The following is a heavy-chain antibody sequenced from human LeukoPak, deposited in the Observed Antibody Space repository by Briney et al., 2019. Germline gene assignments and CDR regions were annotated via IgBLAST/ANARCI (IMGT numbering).Heavy chain of an antibody. V-gene: IGHV1-18*01. J-gene: IGHJ5*02. CDR1: GYTFTSYG. D-gene: IGHD3-3*01. CDR3: ARDRFPYYDFWGGYWFDP. CDR2: ISAYNGNS. Sequence: GASVKVSCKASGYTFTSYGISWVRQAPGQGLEWMGWISAYNGNSNYAQKLQGRVTMTTDTSTSTAYMELRSLRSDDTAVYYCARDRFPYYDFWGGYWFDPWGQGTLVTVSS.